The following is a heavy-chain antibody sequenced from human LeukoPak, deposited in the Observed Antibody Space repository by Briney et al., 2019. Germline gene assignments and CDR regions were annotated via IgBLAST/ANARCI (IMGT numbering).Heavy chain of an antibody. CDR3: ARDPAAAGPDY. J-gene: IGHJ4*02. CDR2: INHSGST. Sequence: SETLSLTCAVYGGSFSGYYWSWIRQPPGEGLEWIGEINHSGSTNYNPSLKSRVTISVDTSKNQFSLKLSSVTAADTAVYYCARDPAAAGPDYWGQGTLVTVSS. CDR1: GGSFSGYY. V-gene: IGHV4-34*01. D-gene: IGHD6-13*01.